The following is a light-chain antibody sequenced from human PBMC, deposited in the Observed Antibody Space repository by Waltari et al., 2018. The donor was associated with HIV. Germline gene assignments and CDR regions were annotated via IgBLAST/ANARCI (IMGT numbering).Light chain of an antibody. CDR2: DDS. CDR1: NIGSKS. J-gene: IGLJ2*01. Sequence: SYVLTQPPSVSVAPGQTARITCGGNNIGSKSVHWYQQKPGQAPVLVVYDDSDRPAGIPEGFSGANSGDTATLTSSRVEAGDEADYYCQVWDSSSDRVVFGGGTKRTVL. CDR3: QVWDSSSDRVV. V-gene: IGLV3-21*02.